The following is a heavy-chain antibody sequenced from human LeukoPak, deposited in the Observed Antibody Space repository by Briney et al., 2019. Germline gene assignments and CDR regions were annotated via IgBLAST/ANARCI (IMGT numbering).Heavy chain of an antibody. CDR2: IYYTGNT. V-gene: IGHV4-59*01. J-gene: IGHJ5*02. D-gene: IGHD1-1*01. CDR3: ARDRLQLQS. CDR1: GGSISNYY. Sequence: PSETLSLTYTVSGGSISNYYWNWIRQPPGKGLEWIGYIYYTGNTNYNPSLKSRVTISVDTSKNQFSLKLSSVTAADTAVYYCARDRLQLQSWGQGTLVTVSS.